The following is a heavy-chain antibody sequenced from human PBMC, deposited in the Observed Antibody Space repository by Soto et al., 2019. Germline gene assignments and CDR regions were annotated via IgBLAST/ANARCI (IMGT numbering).Heavy chain of an antibody. V-gene: IGHV1-2*02. D-gene: IGHD6-19*01. CDR2: INPNRGDA. Sequence: QVQLVQSGAEVKKPGASVKVSCRASGYTFTDYYMHWVRQAPGQGLECMAWINPNRGDAKRAQKFQGRVTLTRDTPISTAYMELSSLTSDDTAVYYCTRASTVAGGLSKSRPNDPWGQGTLVTVSS. CDR3: TRASTVAGGLSKSRPNDP. J-gene: IGHJ5*02. CDR1: GYTFTDYY.